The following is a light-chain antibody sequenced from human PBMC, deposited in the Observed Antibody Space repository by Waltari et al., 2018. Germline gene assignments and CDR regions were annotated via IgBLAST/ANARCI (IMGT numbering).Light chain of an antibody. CDR3: TSYTTTSTVL. Sequence: QSALTQPASVSGSPVQSITTPCTGTTSDIGASDTVSWYQQHPGKAPKLIIYDVSKRPSGVSNRFSGSKSGNTASLTISGLQAEDEADYYCTSYTTTSTVLFGGGTKLTAL. CDR2: DVS. CDR1: TSDIGASDT. V-gene: IGLV2-14*03. J-gene: IGLJ2*01.